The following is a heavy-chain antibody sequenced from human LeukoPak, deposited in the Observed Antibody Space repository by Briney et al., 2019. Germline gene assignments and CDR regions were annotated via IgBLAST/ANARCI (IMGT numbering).Heavy chain of an antibody. CDR3: ARKTKRQLGRGCFDP. J-gene: IGHJ5*02. CDR1: GGSFSGYY. Sequence: SETLSPTCAVYGGSFSGYYWSWIRQPPGKGLEWIGEINHSGSTNCNPTLNSRVSILVDTYKNQISLRLSSETAAGTAVYYCARKTKRQLGRGCFDPWGQGTLVTVSS. CDR2: INHSGST. V-gene: IGHV4-34*01. D-gene: IGHD6-6*01.